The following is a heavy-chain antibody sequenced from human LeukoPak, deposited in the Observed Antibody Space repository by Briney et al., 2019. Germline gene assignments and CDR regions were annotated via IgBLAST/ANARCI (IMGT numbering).Heavy chain of an antibody. CDR3: ARHIYGMDV. J-gene: IGHJ6*02. V-gene: IGHV1-8*02. CDR2: MNPNSGNT. CDR1: GYTFTGYY. Sequence: GASVKVSCKASGYTFTGYYMHWVRQAPGQGLEWMGWMNPNSGNTGYAQKFQGRVTMTRNTSISTAYMELSSLRSEDTAVYYCARHIYGMDVWGQGTTVTVSS.